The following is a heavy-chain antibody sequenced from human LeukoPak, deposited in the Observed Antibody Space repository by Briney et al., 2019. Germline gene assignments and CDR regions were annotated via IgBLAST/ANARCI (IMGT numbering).Heavy chain of an antibody. CDR3: ASESGCSSTSCYYYYMDV. Sequence: GASVKGSCKASGYTFTGYYMHWVRQAPGQGLEWMGWINPNSGGTNYAQKFQGRVTMTRDTSISTAYMELSRLRSDDTAVYYCASESGCSSTSCYYYYMDVWGKGTTVTVSS. CDR1: GYTFTGYY. V-gene: IGHV1-2*02. J-gene: IGHJ6*03. D-gene: IGHD2-2*01. CDR2: INPNSGGT.